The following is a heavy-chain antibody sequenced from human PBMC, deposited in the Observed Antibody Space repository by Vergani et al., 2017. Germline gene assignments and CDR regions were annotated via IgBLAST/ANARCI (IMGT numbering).Heavy chain of an antibody. V-gene: IGHV3-30*18. CDR2: ISYDGNKK. J-gene: IGHJ6*03. Sequence: QVQLVESGGGEVQPGRSLRLSCSAAGFPFSDYGVHWVRQAPGKGLEWVSVISYDGNKKNYADSVKGRFTISRDNSKNTLYLQMNSLRVEDTAVYYCAKDSRYCSSTSCYERYYYMDVWGKGTTVTVSS. CDR1: GFPFSDYG. CDR3: AKDSRYCSSTSCYERYYYMDV. D-gene: IGHD2-2*01.